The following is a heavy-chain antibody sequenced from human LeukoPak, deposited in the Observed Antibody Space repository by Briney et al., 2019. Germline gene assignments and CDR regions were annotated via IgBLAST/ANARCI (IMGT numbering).Heavy chain of an antibody. CDR3: AKDQDYGTYFDY. V-gene: IGHV3-23*01. J-gene: IGHJ4*02. D-gene: IGHD4-17*01. CDR1: GFTFSSYA. Sequence: GGSLRLPCAASGFTFSSYAMSWVRQAPGKGLERVSAISGSGGSTYYADSVKGRFTISRDNSKNTLYLQMNSLRAEDTAVYYCAKDQDYGTYFDYWGQGTLVTVSS. CDR2: ISGSGGST.